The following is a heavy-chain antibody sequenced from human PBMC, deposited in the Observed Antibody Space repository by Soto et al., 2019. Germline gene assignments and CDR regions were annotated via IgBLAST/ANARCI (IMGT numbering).Heavy chain of an antibody. CDR1: GGSVSSGSYY. D-gene: IGHD3-3*01. J-gene: IGHJ4*02. CDR2: IYYGGST. V-gene: IGHV4-61*01. Sequence: AQTLSLTCTVSGGSVSSGSYYWSWIRQPPGKGLEWIGYIYYGGSTNYNPSLKSRVTISVDTSKNQFSLKLSSVTAADTAVYYCARAFRGEWFADYWGQGTLVTVSS. CDR3: ARAFRGEWFADY.